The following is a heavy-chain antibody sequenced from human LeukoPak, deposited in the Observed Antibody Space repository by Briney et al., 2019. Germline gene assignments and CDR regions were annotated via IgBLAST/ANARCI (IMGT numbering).Heavy chain of an antibody. D-gene: IGHD6-13*01. V-gene: IGHV3-21*01. CDR2: ISRSGEYM. Sequence: GGSLRLSCAASGFTFSTNSMNWVRQAPGKGLEWVSSISRSGEYMYYADSVKGRFTISRDNAKNSLYLQMSSLRAEDTAVYYCARSYSSSWYDLYYMDVWGKGTTVTVSS. J-gene: IGHJ6*03. CDR1: GFTFSTNS. CDR3: ARSYSSSWYDLYYMDV.